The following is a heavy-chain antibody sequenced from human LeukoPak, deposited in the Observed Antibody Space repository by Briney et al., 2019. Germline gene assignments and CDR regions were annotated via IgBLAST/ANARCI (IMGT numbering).Heavy chain of an antibody. Sequence: GASVKVSCKASGYTFTSYGISWVRQAPGQGLEWMGWISAYNGNTNYAQKLQGRVTMTADTSTSTAYMELRSLRSDDTAVYYCASVNCSGGSCYSTGPASYWGQGTLVTVSS. CDR3: ASVNCSGGSCYSTGPASY. V-gene: IGHV1-18*01. CDR1: GYTFTSYG. J-gene: IGHJ4*02. CDR2: ISAYNGNT. D-gene: IGHD2-15*01.